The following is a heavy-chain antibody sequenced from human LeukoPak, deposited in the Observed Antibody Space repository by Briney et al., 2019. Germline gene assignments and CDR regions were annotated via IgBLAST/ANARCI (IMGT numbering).Heavy chain of an antibody. CDR1: GFTSSDYS. D-gene: IGHD3-10*01. Sequence: GGSLRLSCAASGFTSSDYSMNWVRQAPGKGLEWVSSISRRSRHVYYAGSVKGRFTISRDDARNSLYQQMNSLRAEDMAVYFCVRDLLGSGSTTAYLYHWGQGTLVTVSS. V-gene: IGHV3-21*01. J-gene: IGHJ1*01. CDR3: VRDLLGSGSTTAYLYH. CDR2: ISRRSRHV.